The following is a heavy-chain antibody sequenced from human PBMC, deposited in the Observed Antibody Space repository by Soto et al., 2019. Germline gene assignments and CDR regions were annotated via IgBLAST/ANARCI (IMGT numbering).Heavy chain of an antibody. CDR3: AGPSSWSPYYYYGMDV. Sequence: ASVKVSCKAAGYAFTSYGISFLRQAPGQALEWMGWINIYNGNTNYAQKFQGRVTMTRNTSISTAYMELSSLRSEDTAVYYCAGPSSWSPYYYYGMDVWGQGTTVTVSS. D-gene: IGHD6-13*01. V-gene: IGHV1-18*04. CDR1: GYAFTSYG. J-gene: IGHJ6*02. CDR2: INIYNGNT.